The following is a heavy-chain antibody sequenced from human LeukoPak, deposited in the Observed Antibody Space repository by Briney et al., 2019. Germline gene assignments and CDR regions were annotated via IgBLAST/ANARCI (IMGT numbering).Heavy chain of an antibody. V-gene: IGHV1-46*03. CDR1: GYTFTSYY. J-gene: IGHJ4*02. Sequence: GASVKVSCKASGYTFTSYYMHWVRQAPGQGLEWMGIINPSGGSTSYAQKFQGRVTMTRDTSTSTVYMELSSLRSEDTAVYYCARAPKIRSTYYDFWSGIDYWGQGTLVTVSS. D-gene: IGHD3-3*01. CDR2: INPSGGST. CDR3: ARAPKIRSTYYDFWSGIDY.